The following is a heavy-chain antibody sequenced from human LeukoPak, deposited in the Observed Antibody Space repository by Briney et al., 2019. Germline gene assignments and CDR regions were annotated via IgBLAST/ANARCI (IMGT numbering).Heavy chain of an antibody. D-gene: IGHD2-15*01. CDR2: IYPGDSDT. CDR3: ARHSWAGYCSGGSCYSDNWFDP. J-gene: IGHJ5*02. Sequence: GESLKISCKGSGYSFTSYWIGLVRQMPGKGLEWMGIIYPGDSDTRYSPSFQGQVTISADKSISTAYLQWSSLKASDTAMYYCARHSWAGYCSGGSCYSDNWFDPWGQGTLVTVSS. CDR1: GYSFTSYW. V-gene: IGHV5-51*01.